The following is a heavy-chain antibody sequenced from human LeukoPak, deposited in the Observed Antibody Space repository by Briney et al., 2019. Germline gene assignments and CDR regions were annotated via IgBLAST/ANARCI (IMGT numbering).Heavy chain of an antibody. V-gene: IGHV1-69*04. CDR2: IIPILGIA. Sequence: GSSVKVSCKASGGTFSSYATSWVRQAPGQGLEWMGRIIPILGIANYAQKFQGRVTITADKSTSTAYMELSSLRSEDTAVYYCATSLGHLLLGAWFDPWGQGTLVTVSS. D-gene: IGHD3-16*01. CDR1: GGTFSSYA. J-gene: IGHJ5*02. CDR3: ATSLGHLLLGAWFDP.